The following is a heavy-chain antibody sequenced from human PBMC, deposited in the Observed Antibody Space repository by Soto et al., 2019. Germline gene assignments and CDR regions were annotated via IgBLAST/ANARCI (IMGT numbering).Heavy chain of an antibody. Sequence: GGSLRLSCAASGFTFSSYAMSWVRQAPGKGLEWVSAISGSGGSTYYADSAKGRFTISRDNSKNTLYLQMNSLRAEDTAVYYCAKDFYYYGSGSYMDVWGKGTTVTVSS. J-gene: IGHJ6*03. V-gene: IGHV3-23*01. D-gene: IGHD3-10*01. CDR1: GFTFSSYA. CDR3: AKDFYYYGSGSYMDV. CDR2: ISGSGGST.